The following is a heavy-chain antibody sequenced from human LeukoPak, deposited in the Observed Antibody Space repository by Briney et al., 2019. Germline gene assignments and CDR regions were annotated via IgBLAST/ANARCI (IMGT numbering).Heavy chain of an antibody. J-gene: IGHJ5*02. Sequence: ASVKVSCKASGYTFTDYYIHWVRQAPGQGLEWMGWINPNSGGTNYAQKFQGRVTMTRDTSISTAYMELSRLRSDDTAVYYCARDPIDSSGWYSPFDPWGQGTLVTVSS. D-gene: IGHD6-19*01. CDR3: ARDPIDSSGWYSPFDP. CDR1: GYTFTDYY. V-gene: IGHV1-2*02. CDR2: INPNSGGT.